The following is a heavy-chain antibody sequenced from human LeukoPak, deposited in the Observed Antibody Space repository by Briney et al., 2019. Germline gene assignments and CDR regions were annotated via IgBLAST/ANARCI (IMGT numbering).Heavy chain of an antibody. V-gene: IGHV4-31*03. D-gene: IGHD6-6*01. CDR3: ARAAARGYNWFDP. CDR1: GGSISTAGHY. J-gene: IGHJ5*02. Sequence: SETLSLTCTVSGGSISTAGHYWSWIRQHPGRGLEWIGYIYNSGSTYYNPSLKSRVTISVDTSKNQFSLKLSSVTAADTAVYYCARAAARGYNWFDPWGQGTLVTVSS. CDR2: IYNSGST.